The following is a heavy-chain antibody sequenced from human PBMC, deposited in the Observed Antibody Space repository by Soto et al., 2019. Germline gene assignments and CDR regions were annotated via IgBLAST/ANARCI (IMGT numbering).Heavy chain of an antibody. CDR1: GFSFSTYA. Sequence: VQLLESGGGLVQPGGSLRLSCAVSGFSFSTYAMSWVRQAPGKGLEWVSSISASGGSTYYADSVKGRFTVSRDNSKNTLYLQMSSLRAEDTAVYFCAKRPAYGDYWGQGTLVTVSS. J-gene: IGHJ4*02. D-gene: IGHD4-17*01. CDR3: AKRPAYGDY. V-gene: IGHV3-23*01. CDR2: ISASGGST.